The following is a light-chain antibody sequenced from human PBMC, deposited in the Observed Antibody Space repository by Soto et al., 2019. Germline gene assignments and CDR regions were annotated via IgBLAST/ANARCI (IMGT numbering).Light chain of an antibody. V-gene: IGKV3-11*01. CDR3: QQSSVWPRT. CDR2: DAY. Sequence: EIVLTQSPATLSLSPGERATLSCRASQSISSYLVWYQQKPGQPPRLLIYDAYYRATDIPARFSGSGSGTDFTLTISSLEPEDFALYYCQQSSVWPRTFGQGTKVEI. CDR1: QSISSY. J-gene: IGKJ1*01.